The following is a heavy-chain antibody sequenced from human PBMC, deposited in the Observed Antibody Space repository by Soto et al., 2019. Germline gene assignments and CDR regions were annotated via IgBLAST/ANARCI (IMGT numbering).Heavy chain of an antibody. CDR3: AREYPNYFWSGYPTFDP. V-gene: IGHV3-33*01. Sequence: GGSLRLSCAASGFTFSSYGMHRVRQAPGKGLEWVAVIWYDGSNKYYADSVKGRFTISRDNSKNTLYLQMNSLRAEDTAVYYCAREYPNYFWSGYPTFDPWGQGTLVTVSS. CDR2: IWYDGSNK. J-gene: IGHJ5*02. CDR1: GFTFSSYG. D-gene: IGHD3-3*01.